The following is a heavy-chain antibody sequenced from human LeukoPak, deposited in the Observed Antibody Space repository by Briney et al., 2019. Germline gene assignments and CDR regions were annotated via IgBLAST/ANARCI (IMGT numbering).Heavy chain of an antibody. J-gene: IGHJ4*02. V-gene: IGHV3-23*01. D-gene: IGHD6-19*01. Sequence: SGGSLRLSCAASGFTFSSYAMSWVRQAPGKGLEWVSAIGGSGGSTYYADSVKGRFTISRDNSKNTLYLQMNSLRAEDTAVYYCLAGTERIDYWGQGTLVTVSS. CDR1: GFTFSSYA. CDR3: LAGTERIDY. CDR2: IGGSGGST.